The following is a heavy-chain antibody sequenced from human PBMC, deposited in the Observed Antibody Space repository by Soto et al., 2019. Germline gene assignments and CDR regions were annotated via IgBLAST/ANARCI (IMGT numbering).Heavy chain of an antibody. V-gene: IGHV4-39*01. Sequence: SETLSLTCNVSGGSISSSSYYWGWVRQPPGKGLEWIGSIYYSGSTYYKTSLKSRVTISVDTSKNQLFLKLRSVTAADTAIYYCARHLRDSGYNQNYYYGTDVWGPGTTVTVS. D-gene: IGHD5-12*01. CDR1: GGSISSSSYY. CDR2: IYYSGST. CDR3: ARHLRDSGYNQNYYYGTDV. J-gene: IGHJ6*02.